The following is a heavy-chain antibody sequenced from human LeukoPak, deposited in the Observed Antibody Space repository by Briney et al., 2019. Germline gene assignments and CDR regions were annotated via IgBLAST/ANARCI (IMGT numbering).Heavy chain of an antibody. CDR1: GFTFSSYE. V-gene: IGHV3-48*03. Sequence: GGSLRLSCAASGFTFSSYEMNWVRQAPGKGLEWVSYISSSGSTIYYADSVKGRFTISRDNAKNSLYLQMNSLRAEDTAVYYCARVSVEDYYDSSGYSYYYYMDVWGKGTTVTVSS. J-gene: IGHJ6*03. CDR3: ARVSVEDYYDSSGYSYYYYMDV. CDR2: ISSSGSTI. D-gene: IGHD3-22*01.